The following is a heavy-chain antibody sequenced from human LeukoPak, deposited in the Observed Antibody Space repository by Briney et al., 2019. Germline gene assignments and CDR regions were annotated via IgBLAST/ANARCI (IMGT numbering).Heavy chain of an antibody. Sequence: ASVKVSCKASGYTFTGYYMHWVRQAPGQGLEWVGRINPNSGGTSFAQKFQGSVAMTRDTSISTAYMKLSRLRSDDTAVYYCARGLENFDCWGQGTLVTVSS. J-gene: IGHJ4*02. CDR1: GYTFTGYY. V-gene: IGHV1-2*06. CDR3: ARGLENFDC. D-gene: IGHD4-11*01. CDR2: INPNSGGT.